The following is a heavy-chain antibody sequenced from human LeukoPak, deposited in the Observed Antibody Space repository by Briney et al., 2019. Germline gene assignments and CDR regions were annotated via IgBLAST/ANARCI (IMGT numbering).Heavy chain of an antibody. V-gene: IGHV1-2*02. J-gene: IGHJ3*01. Sequence: ASLKVSCKASGYTFTDYYIHWMRQAPGQGLEWMVWINPKRGVTTYAQKFQGRVTMTRDTSITTAYMELTRLRSDDTTIYYCARERNYGDYGNAFDVWGQGTKVPVSS. CDR1: GYTFTDYY. D-gene: IGHD4-17*01. CDR3: ARERNYGDYGNAFDV. CDR2: INPKRGVT.